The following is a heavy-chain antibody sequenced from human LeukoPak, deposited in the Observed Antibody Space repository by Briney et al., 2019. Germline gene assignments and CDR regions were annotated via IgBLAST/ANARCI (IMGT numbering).Heavy chain of an antibody. Sequence: PGGSLRLSCAASGFTFSSYAMHWVRQAPGKGLEWVAVISYDGSNKYYADSVKGRFTISRDNSKNTLYLQMNSLRAEDTAVYYCARVSGSGYQLLYYYYYMDVWGKGTTVTVSS. V-gene: IGHV3-30-3*01. D-gene: IGHD2-2*01. CDR3: ARVSGSGYQLLYYYYYMDV. CDR2: ISYDGSNK. J-gene: IGHJ6*03. CDR1: GFTFSSYA.